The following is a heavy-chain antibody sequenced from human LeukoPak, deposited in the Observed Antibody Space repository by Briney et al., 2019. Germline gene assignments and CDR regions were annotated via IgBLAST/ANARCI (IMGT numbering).Heavy chain of an antibody. D-gene: IGHD2-15*01. J-gene: IGHJ4*02. CDR3: VHNGRYCSGGTCYSLAFDY. CDR2: IYWDDDK. Sequence: ESGPTLVEPTQPPTLTCTFSGFSLSTSGVGVGWIRQPPGKALEWLAVIYWDDDKRFSPSLKNRLTITKDTSKNQVVLTMTNMDPVDTATYFCVHNGRYCSGGTCYSLAFDYWGQGTLVTVSS. V-gene: IGHV2-5*02. CDR1: GFSLSTSGVG.